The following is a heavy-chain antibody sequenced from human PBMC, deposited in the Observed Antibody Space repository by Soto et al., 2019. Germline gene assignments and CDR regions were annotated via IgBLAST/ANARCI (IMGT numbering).Heavy chain of an antibody. CDR2: ISLDGSNK. Sequence: QPGGSLRLSCAASGFPFSSYGMHWVRQAPGKGLEWVTVISLDGSNKYCADSVRGRFTISRDNYKNTLYLQMNSLRAEDTAVYYCAKIYYYDSSGYPFQHWGQGTLVTVSS. CDR1: GFPFSSYG. J-gene: IGHJ1*01. CDR3: AKIYYYDSSGYPFQH. V-gene: IGHV3-30*18. D-gene: IGHD3-22*01.